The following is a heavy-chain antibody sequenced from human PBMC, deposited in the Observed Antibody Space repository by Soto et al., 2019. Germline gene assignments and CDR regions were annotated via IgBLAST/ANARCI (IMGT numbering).Heavy chain of an antibody. D-gene: IGHD1-7*01. J-gene: IGHJ4*02. CDR3: ASRDPGTSVDY. V-gene: IGHV4-4*02. CDR1: GGSFTSNNW. Sequence: PSETLSLTCAVAGGSFTSNNWWTWVRQPPGQGLEWIGEIYRTGSTNYNPSLKSRVTISLDKSENQFSLKVTSLTAADTAVYYCASRDPGTSVDYWGQGTLVTVSS. CDR2: IYRTGST.